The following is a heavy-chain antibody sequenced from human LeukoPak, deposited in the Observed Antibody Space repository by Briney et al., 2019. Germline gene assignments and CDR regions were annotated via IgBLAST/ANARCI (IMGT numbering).Heavy chain of an antibody. J-gene: IGHJ4*02. CDR3: ARAQVKLFYYDILTGYYLWYFDY. V-gene: IGHV3-7*01. Sequence: GGSLRLSCAASGSTFSSYWMSWVRQAPGKGLEWVANIKQDGSEKYYVDSVKGRFTISRDNAKNSLYLQMNSLRAEDTAVYYCARAQVKLFYYDILTGYYLWYFDYWGQGTLVTVSS. D-gene: IGHD3-9*01. CDR1: GSTFSSYW. CDR2: IKQDGSEK.